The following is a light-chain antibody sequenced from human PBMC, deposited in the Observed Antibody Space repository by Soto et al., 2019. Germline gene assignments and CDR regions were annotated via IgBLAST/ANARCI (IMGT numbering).Light chain of an antibody. V-gene: IGKV1-39*01. CDR2: AAS. Sequence: DIQMTQSPSTLSASVGDRVSINCRASQSISNYLNWYQQKPGKAPKLLIYAASSLQSGVPSRFSGSGSGTDFTLTISSLQPEDSATYYCQQSYSPPPITFGQGTRLEIK. CDR3: QQSYSPPPIT. CDR1: QSISNY. J-gene: IGKJ5*01.